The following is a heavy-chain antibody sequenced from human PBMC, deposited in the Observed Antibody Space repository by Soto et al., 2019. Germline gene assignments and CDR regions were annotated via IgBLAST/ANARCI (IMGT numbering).Heavy chain of an antibody. CDR2: IWYDGSNN. CDR3: ARGGYYGDYFDY. D-gene: IGHD4-17*01. CDR1: GFTFISYG. Sequence: QVQLVESGGGVVQPWRSLGLSCAASGFTFISYGMNWVRQAPGKGLEWVAVIWYDGSNNYYAVSVKGRLTISRDNSKNTLYLQMNSLRAEDTAVYYCARGGYYGDYFDYWGQGTLVTVSS. J-gene: IGHJ4*02. V-gene: IGHV3-33*01.